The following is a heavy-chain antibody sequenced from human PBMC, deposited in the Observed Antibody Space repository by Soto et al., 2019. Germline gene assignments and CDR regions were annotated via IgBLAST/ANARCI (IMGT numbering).Heavy chain of an antibody. J-gene: IGHJ6*02. V-gene: IGHV3-9*01. D-gene: IGHD6-6*01. CDR2: ISGNSVSL. CDR3: AKDRYSSSAYYYYGMDA. Sequence: EVQLVESGGGLVQPGRSLRLSCAASGFIFDDYAMHWVRQAPGKGLEWVAVISGNSVSLGYADSVKGRFTISRDNAKNSLYLQMNRLRAEDTALYYCAKDRYSSSAYYYYGMDAWGQGTTVTVSS. CDR1: GFIFDDYA.